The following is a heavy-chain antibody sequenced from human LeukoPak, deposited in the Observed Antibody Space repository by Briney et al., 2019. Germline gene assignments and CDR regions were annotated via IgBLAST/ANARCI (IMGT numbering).Heavy chain of an antibody. CDR2: IYYSGST. Sequence: SETLSLTCTVSGGSISSYYWSWFRQPPGKGLELIGYIYYSGSTNYNPSLKSRVTISVDTSKNQFSLKLSSVTAADTAVYYCARAPYYYGSGSYDGYWGQGTLVTVSS. J-gene: IGHJ4*02. CDR1: GGSISSYY. D-gene: IGHD3-10*01. CDR3: ARAPYYYGSGSYDGY. V-gene: IGHV4-59*01.